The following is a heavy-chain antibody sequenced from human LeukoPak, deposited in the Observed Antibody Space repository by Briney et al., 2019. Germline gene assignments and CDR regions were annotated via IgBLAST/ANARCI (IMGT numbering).Heavy chain of an antibody. V-gene: IGHV3-23*01. CDR1: GFTFSNYI. Sequence: GGSLRLSCAASGFTFSNYIMTWVRQAPGKGLEWVSTISTNGGSTYYADSVKGRFTISRDNLKNTLYLQMNSLRAEDTAVYYCARDTGPLSFGDQGGQGTLVTVSS. CDR2: ISTNGGST. CDR3: ARDTGPLSFGDQ. J-gene: IGHJ4*02. D-gene: IGHD3-10*01.